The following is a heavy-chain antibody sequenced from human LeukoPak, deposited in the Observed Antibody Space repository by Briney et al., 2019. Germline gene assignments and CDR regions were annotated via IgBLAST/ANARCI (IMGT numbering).Heavy chain of an antibody. D-gene: IGHD3-22*01. CDR2: INTNTGNP. Sequence: ASVKVSCKASGYTFTSYGISWVRQAPGQGLEWMGWINTNTGNPTYAQGFTGRFVFSLDTSVSTAYLQISNLKAEDTAVYYCARHYDYYDGSGFPNWFDPWGQGTLVTVSS. CDR1: GYTFTSYG. CDR3: ARHYDYYDGSGFPNWFDP. V-gene: IGHV7-4-1*02. J-gene: IGHJ5*02.